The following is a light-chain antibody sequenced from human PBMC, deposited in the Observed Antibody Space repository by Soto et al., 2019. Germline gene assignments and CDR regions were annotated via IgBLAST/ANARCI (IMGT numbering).Light chain of an antibody. CDR3: QHDSSVWT. V-gene: IGKV1-5*01. CDR1: QSISRG. J-gene: IGKJ1*01. Sequence: DIQMTQSPSTLSSSVGDRVTITCRASQSISRGLAWYQQKPGKAPNLLIYDASTLESGVPSRFSGSGSGTEFTLTISSLQPDDFATYHCQHDSSVWTFGQGTKVEIK. CDR2: DAS.